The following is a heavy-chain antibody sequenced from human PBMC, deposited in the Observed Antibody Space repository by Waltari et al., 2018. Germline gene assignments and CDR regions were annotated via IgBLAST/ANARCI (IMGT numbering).Heavy chain of an antibody. CDR1: GYTFTSYA. CDR3: AREYCSGGSCEPFDY. CDR2: MNPNSGNT. Sequence: QVQLVQSGAEVKKPGASVKVSCKDSGYTFTSYAINWVRQATGQGLEWMGWMNPNSGNTGYAQKFQGRVTITRNTSISTAYMELSSLRSEDTAVYYCAREYCSGGSCEPFDYWGQGTLVTVSS. J-gene: IGHJ4*02. V-gene: IGHV1-8*03. D-gene: IGHD2-15*01.